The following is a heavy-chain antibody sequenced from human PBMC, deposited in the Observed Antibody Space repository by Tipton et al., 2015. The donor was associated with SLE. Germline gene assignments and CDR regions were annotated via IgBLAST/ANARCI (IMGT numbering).Heavy chain of an antibody. V-gene: IGHV4-39*01. D-gene: IGHD7-27*01. J-gene: IGHJ6*03. CDR1: GGSISSSSYY. CDR3: ARLQLGWVHEGYYMDV. Sequence: TLSLTCTVSGGSISSSSYYWGWIRQPPGKGLEWIGSIYYSGSTYYNPSLKSRVTISVDTSKNQFSLKLSSVTAADTAVYYCARLQLGWVHEGYYMDVWGKGTTVTVSS. CDR2: IYYSGST.